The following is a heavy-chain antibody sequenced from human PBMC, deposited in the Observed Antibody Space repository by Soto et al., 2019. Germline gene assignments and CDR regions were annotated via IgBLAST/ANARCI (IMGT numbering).Heavy chain of an antibody. CDR1: GFTFSNAW. CDR3: TTPRVVGATEEGYYYYGMDV. CDR2: IKSKTDGGTT. V-gene: IGHV3-15*01. J-gene: IGHJ6*02. Sequence: GGSLRLSCAASGFTFSNAWMSWVRQAPGKGLEWVGRIKSKTDGGTTDYAAPVKGRFTISRDDSKNTLYLQMNSLKTEDTAVYYCTTPRVVGATEEGYYYYGMDVWGQGTTVTVSS. D-gene: IGHD1-26*01.